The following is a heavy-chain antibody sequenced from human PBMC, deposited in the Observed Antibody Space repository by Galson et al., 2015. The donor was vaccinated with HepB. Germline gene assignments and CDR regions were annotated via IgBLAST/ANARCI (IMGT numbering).Heavy chain of an antibody. V-gene: IGHV1-69*04. CDR2: IIPILGIA. J-gene: IGHJ4*02. Sequence: SVKVSCKASGGTFSSYTISWVRQAPGQGLEWMGRIIPILGIANYAQKFQGRVTITADKSTSTAYMELSSLRSGDTAVYYCARDAVGYSSGWFGYWGQGTLVTVSS. D-gene: IGHD6-19*01. CDR3: ARDAVGYSSGWFGY. CDR1: GGTFSSYT.